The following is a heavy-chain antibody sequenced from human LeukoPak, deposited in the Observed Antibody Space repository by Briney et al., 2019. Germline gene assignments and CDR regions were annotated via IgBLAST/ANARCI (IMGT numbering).Heavy chain of an antibody. CDR1: GFTFDNYA. CDR3: AKEAGGYYYDSSGPGLGAFDI. CDR2: ISGSGGST. V-gene: IGHV3-23*01. Sequence: EGSLRLSCAASGFTFDNYAMTWVRQAPGKGLEWVSAISGSGGSTYYADSVKCRFTISRDNSKNTLYLQMNSLRAEDTAVYYCAKEAGGYYYDSSGPGLGAFDIWGQGTMVTVSS. J-gene: IGHJ3*02. D-gene: IGHD3-22*01.